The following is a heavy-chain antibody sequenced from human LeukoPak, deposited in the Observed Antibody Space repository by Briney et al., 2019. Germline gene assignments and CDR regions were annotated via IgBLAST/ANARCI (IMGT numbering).Heavy chain of an antibody. Sequence: ASVKVSCKASGYRFTSYGFSWVRQAPGQGLDWMGWISASNGNTKYAQKFQGRLNMTTDTTTSTAYMELRSLRSDDTGFYYCARGYYDSGGIYYFDCWGQGTLVTVSS. V-gene: IGHV1-18*01. J-gene: IGHJ4*02. D-gene: IGHD3-22*01. CDR1: GYRFTSYG. CDR3: ARGYYDSGGIYYFDC. CDR2: ISASNGNT.